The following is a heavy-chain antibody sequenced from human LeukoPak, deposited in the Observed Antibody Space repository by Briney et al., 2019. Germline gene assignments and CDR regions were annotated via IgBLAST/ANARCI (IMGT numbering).Heavy chain of an antibody. J-gene: IGHJ4*01. CDR3: ARDSGFSGTQKGEY. CDR2: ISYDGSNK. CDR1: GFTFSSYG. Sequence: ARSLRLSCAASGFTFSSYGMHWVRQAPGKGLEWVAVISYDGSNKYYTDSGKGRFTISRDNSKNTLYLQMNSLRSEDTAVYVCARDSGFSGTQKGEYWGHGTLVTVSS. V-gene: IGHV3-30*03. D-gene: IGHD1-26*01.